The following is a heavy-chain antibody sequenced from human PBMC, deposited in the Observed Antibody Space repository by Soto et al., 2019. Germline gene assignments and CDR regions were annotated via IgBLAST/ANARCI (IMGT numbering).Heavy chain of an antibody. J-gene: IGHJ4*01. CDR2: LYWDYDK. V-gene: IGHV2-5*02. CDR3: THGGDYDLLTFDN. CDR1: GFSLSTYHMG. D-gene: IGHD4-17*01. Sequence: QITLKESGPTLVRPAQTLTLTCDVSGFSLSTYHMGVAWIRQPPGKALDLLALLYWDYDKRYSPSLTDRLAISKDTANKQVVLTITNVDPGDSATYFWTHGGDYDLLTFDNWGAGTLVTVSS.